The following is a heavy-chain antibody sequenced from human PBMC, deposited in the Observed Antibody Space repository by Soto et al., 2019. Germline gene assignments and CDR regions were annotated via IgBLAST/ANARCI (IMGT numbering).Heavy chain of an antibody. Sequence: QVKLVQSGAEVKKPGASVKVSCKASGYTFTSYGISWVRQAPGQGLEWMGWISAYNGNTNYAQKLQGRVTMTTDTPTSTAYMELRRLRSDDTAVYYCARDRGAYGMDVWGQGTTVTVSS. CDR2: ISAYNGNT. CDR1: GYTFTSYG. CDR3: ARDRGAYGMDV. V-gene: IGHV1-18*01. J-gene: IGHJ6*02.